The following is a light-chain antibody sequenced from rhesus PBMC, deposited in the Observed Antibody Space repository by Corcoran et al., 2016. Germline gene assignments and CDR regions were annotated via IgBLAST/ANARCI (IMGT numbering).Light chain of an antibody. V-gene: IGKV3-42*03. CDR3: QQYSNWYS. J-gene: IGKJ2*01. Sequence: EIVMTQSPATLSLSPGERATLSCRASPSVSSSFAWYQQKPGQAPRLLIYGASSRATGIPDRFSGSGSGTEFTLTISSLGPEDFAVYYCQQYSNWYSFGQGTKVEIK. CDR1: PSVSSS. CDR2: GAS.